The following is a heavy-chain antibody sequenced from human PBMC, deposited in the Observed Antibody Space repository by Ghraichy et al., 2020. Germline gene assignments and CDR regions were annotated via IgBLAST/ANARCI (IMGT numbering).Heavy chain of an antibody. CDR1: GFTFSSYE. Sequence: LSLTCAASGFTFSSYEMNWVRQAPGKGLEWVSYISSSGSTIYYADSVKGRFTISRDNAKNSLYLQMNSLRAEDTAVYYCARSDLGYGDSELIFDYWGQGTLVTVSS. J-gene: IGHJ4*02. CDR3: ARSDLGYGDSELIFDY. D-gene: IGHD4-17*01. CDR2: ISSSGSTI. V-gene: IGHV3-48*03.